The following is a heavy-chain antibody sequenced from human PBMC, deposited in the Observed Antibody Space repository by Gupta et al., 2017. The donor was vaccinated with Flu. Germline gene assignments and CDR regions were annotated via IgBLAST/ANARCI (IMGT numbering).Heavy chain of an antibody. D-gene: IGHD3-22*01. CDR3: AEDSYDGSETYLGSRM. V-gene: IGHV3-23*01. Sequence: EVQLLESGGGLVQPGGSLRLSCAASGFTFSTSPMSWARRAPGMGLEWVSSVRSNDGSTDDADSVKGRFTISREKSKNTVWLQMKRLRVEDTATYYWAEDSYDGSETYLGSRMWGQGTLVNVSS. CDR2: VRSNDGST. CDR1: GFTFSTSP. J-gene: IGHJ4*02.